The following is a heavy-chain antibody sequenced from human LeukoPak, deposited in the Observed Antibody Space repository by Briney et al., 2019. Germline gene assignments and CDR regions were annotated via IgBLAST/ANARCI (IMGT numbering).Heavy chain of an antibody. CDR3: ARDRGRYYDSRGFYWGYYFDS. CDR1: GFTFSSYS. Sequence: GGSLRLSCAASGFTFSSYSMNWVRQAPGKGPEWVSAISESGSDTFYADSVKGRFTISRDNSKDTLYLQMSSVRVDDTAVYYCARDRGRYYDSRGFYWGYYFDSWGQGILVTVST. CDR2: ISESGSDT. V-gene: IGHV3-23*01. J-gene: IGHJ4*02. D-gene: IGHD3-22*01.